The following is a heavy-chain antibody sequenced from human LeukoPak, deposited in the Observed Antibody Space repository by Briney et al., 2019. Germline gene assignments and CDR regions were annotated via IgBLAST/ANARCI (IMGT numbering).Heavy chain of an antibody. CDR1: GFIFSSYG. CDR3: ARSGGGTYLDY. Sequence: PGGSLRLSCTVSGFIFSSYGMHWVRQAPGKRREGVAVIWSDGSNKHYVGSVKGRFTISRDDSKNTLSLKMNSLRVEDTAVYYCARSGGGTYLDYWGPGTLVTVSS. CDR2: IWSDGSNK. D-gene: IGHD5-12*01. J-gene: IGHJ4*02. V-gene: IGHV3-33*01.